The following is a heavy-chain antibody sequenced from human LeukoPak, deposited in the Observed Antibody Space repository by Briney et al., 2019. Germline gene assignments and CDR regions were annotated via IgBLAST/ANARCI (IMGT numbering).Heavy chain of an antibody. J-gene: IGHJ4*02. V-gene: IGHV4-31*03. CDR2: ISYSGSP. D-gene: IGHD3-16*01. CDR1: GGSIRSGGYY. CDR3: ARDWGGLDY. Sequence: SETLSRTCTVSGGSIRSGGYYWAWTRQHPGKGLEWIGYISYSGSPYYNPSLKRRVTISADTSKNQFSLKLTSVTAADTAVFYCARDWGGLDYWGQGTLVTVSS.